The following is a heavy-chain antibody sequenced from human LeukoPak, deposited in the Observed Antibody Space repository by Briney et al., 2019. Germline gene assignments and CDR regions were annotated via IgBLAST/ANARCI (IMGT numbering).Heavy chain of an antibody. CDR2: ISGSGGST. D-gene: IGHD3-22*01. CDR3: AKAEDYDSSGSDY. J-gene: IGHJ4*02. V-gene: IGHV3-23*01. Sequence: GGSLRLSCAASGFTFSSYSMNWVRQAPGKGLEWVSAISGSGGSTYYADSVKGRFTISRDNSKNTLYLQMNSLRAEDTAVYYCAKAEDYDSSGSDYWGQGTLVTVSS. CDR1: GFTFSSYS.